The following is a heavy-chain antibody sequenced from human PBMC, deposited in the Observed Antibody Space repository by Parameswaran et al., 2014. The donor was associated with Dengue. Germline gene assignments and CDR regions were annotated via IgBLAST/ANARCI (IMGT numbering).Heavy chain of an antibody. J-gene: IGHJ4*02. CDR2: IIPIFGTA. V-gene: IGHV1-69*06. D-gene: IGHD2-21*02. CDR3: ASRIVVVTTGDFDY. Sequence: WVRQAPGQGLEWMGGIIPIFGTANYAQKFQGRVTITADKSTSTAYMELSSLRSEDTAVYYCASRIVVVTTGDFDYWGQGTLVTVSS.